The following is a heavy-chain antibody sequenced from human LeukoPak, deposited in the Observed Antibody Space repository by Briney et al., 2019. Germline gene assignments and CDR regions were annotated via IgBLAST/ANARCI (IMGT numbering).Heavy chain of an antibody. V-gene: IGHV6-1*01. D-gene: IGHD3-22*01. CDR1: GDSFSNNRAT. J-gene: IGHJ4*02. Sequence: SQTLSFTCAISGDSFSNNRATWNWLRQSPSRGLEWLGRTYYRSKWYNEYAVSVESRITIKPDTSKNQFSLQLNSVTPEDTAVYYCAREYNYDSSGYCQFDYWGQGTLVTVSS. CDR3: AREYNYDSSGYCQFDY. CDR2: TYYRSKWYN.